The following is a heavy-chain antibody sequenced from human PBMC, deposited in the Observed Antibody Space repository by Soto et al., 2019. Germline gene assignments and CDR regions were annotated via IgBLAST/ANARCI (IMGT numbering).Heavy chain of an antibody. V-gene: IGHV4-59*01. CDR2: IYYSGST. CDR3: ARALRRGIAVADKWYFDL. CDR1: GGSISSYY. J-gene: IGHJ2*01. D-gene: IGHD6-19*01. Sequence: SETLSLTCTVSGGSISSYYWSWIRQPPGKGLEWIGYIYYSGSTNYNPSLKSRVTISVDTSKNQFSLKLSSVTAADTAVYYCARALRRGIAVADKWYFDLWGRGTLVT.